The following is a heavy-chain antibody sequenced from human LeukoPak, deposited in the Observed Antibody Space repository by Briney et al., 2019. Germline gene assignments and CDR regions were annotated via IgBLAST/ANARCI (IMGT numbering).Heavy chain of an antibody. D-gene: IGHD3-16*01. CDR1: GYTFTGYC. CDR2: INPNSGGT. V-gene: IGHV1-2*06. CDR3: ARGRADYVWGSYYLH. J-gene: IGHJ4*02. Sequence: ASVKVSCKASGYTFTGYCMHWVRQAPGQGLEWMGRINPNSGGTNYAQKFQGRVTMTRDTSISTAYMELSRLRSDDTAVYYCARGRADYVWGSYYLHWGQGTLVTVSS.